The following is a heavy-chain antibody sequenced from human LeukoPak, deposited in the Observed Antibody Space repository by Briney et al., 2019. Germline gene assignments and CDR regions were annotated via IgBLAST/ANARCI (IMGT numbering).Heavy chain of an antibody. J-gene: IGHJ3*02. V-gene: IGHV4-34*01. Sequence: SETLSLTCGVYGGSFSGYYWNWIRQPPGKGLEWIGEINHSGSTKYNSSLKSRVTISVDTSENQFSLKLTFVTAADTAVYYCARRHTSGWSPLWAFDIWGQGTMVTVSS. CDR3: ARRHTSGWSPLWAFDI. CDR1: GGSFSGYY. D-gene: IGHD6-19*01. CDR2: INHSGST.